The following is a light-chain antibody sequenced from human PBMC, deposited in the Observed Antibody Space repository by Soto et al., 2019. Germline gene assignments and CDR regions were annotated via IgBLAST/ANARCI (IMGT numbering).Light chain of an antibody. CDR2: GAS. Sequence: EIVLTQSPGTLSLSPGERATLSCRASQSVSSSYLAWYQQKPGQAPRLLIYGASSRATGIPDRFIGSGSGTDFTLTISRLEPEDFAMYYCQQYGSSPYTFGLGTKLEIK. J-gene: IGKJ2*01. CDR1: QSVSSSY. V-gene: IGKV3-20*01. CDR3: QQYGSSPYT.